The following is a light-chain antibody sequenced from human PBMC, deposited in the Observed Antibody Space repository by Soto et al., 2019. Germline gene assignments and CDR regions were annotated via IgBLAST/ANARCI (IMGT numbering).Light chain of an antibody. Sequence: SVLTQPRSVSESPGQSVTISCTGTSSVVGGYNFVSWYQQHPDKAPKLMIYDVSKRPSGVPDRFSGSKSGYTASLTISGLQAEDEADYYCCSYAGSYSYVFGTGXKVTVL. CDR3: CSYAGSYSYV. J-gene: IGLJ1*01. V-gene: IGLV2-11*01. CDR2: DVS. CDR1: SSVVGGYNF.